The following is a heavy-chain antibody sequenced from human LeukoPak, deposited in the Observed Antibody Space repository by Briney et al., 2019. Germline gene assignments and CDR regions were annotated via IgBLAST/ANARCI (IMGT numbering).Heavy chain of an antibody. V-gene: IGHV1-69*13. J-gene: IGHJ6*02. CDR2: IIPIFGTA. CDR3: ARSLPYYYYGMDV. CDR1: GGTFSSYA. Sequence: ASVKVSCKASGGTFSSYAISWVRQAPGQGLEWMGGIIPIFGTANYAQKFQGRVTITADESTSTAYMELSSLRSDDTAVYYCARSLPYYYYGMDVWGQGTTVTVSS.